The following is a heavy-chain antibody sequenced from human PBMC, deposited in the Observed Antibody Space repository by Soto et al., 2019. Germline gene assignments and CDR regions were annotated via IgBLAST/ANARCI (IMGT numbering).Heavy chain of an antibody. CDR2: MNPNSGNT. V-gene: IGHV1-8*01. CDR3: ARERANRLDP. Sequence: ASVKVSCKASGYTFTSYDINWVRQATGQGLEWMGWMNPNSGNTGYAQKLQGRVTMTRNTSISTAYMELSSLRSEDTAVYYCARERANRLDPWGQGTLVTVSS. J-gene: IGHJ5*02. CDR1: GYTFTSYD.